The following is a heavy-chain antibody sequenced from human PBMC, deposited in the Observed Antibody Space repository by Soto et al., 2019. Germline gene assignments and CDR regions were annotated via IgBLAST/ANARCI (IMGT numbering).Heavy chain of an antibody. D-gene: IGHD3-3*01. CDR3: AKAETYDFWSGLHFDY. V-gene: IGHV3-23*01. CDR2: ISGSGGST. CDR1: GVTFSSFA. J-gene: IGHJ4*02. Sequence: GGSLRLSCVASGVTFSSFAMSWVRQAPGKGLEWVSTISGSGGSTYYADSVKGRLTISRDNSKNTLSLHINSLRAEDTAVYYCAKAETYDFWSGLHFDYWGQGTLVT.